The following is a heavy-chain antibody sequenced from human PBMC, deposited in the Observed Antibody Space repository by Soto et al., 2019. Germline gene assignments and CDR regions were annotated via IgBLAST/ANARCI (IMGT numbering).Heavy chain of an antibody. CDR3: GAYCSRISCYDWFGP. V-gene: IGHV4-39*01. CDR1: GGSIGSSSYY. Sequence: SETLSLTCSVSGGSIGSSSYYFGWIRQPPGKGLEWIGSLYYTGTTYYNSSLKSRVTISADKSQNQFSLSLSSVTAADTAVYYCGAYCSRISCYDWFGPWGQGTLVTVSS. CDR2: LYYTGTT. D-gene: IGHD2-2*01. J-gene: IGHJ5*02.